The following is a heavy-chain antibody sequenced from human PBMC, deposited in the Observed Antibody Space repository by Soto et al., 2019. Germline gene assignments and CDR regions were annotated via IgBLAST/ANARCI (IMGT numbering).Heavy chain of an antibody. D-gene: IGHD3-3*01. J-gene: IGHJ4*02. Sequence: EVQLLESGGGLVQPGGSLRLSCEASGFSFGSFAMNWVRQGPGKGLEWVSLITRSGDRTYYADSVKGRFTISRDNSKNTLFLQRNSLRAEDTAIYYCAKDLGPRLFRSLEWILPDWGQGTLVTVSS. CDR2: ITRSGDRT. CDR1: GFSFGSFA. CDR3: AKDLGPRLFRSLEWILPD. V-gene: IGHV3-23*01.